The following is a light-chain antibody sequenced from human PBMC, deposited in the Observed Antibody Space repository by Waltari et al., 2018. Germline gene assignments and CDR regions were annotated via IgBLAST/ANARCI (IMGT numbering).Light chain of an antibody. J-gene: IGLJ3*02. CDR3: AAWDDSLYWV. Sequence: QSVLTQPPSASGTPGQRVTISCSGSSSNIGINYVYWYQQLPGTAPNLLIYGNNQRPSGVPDRFSGSQSGTSASLASSGLRSEDEADYYCAAWDDSLYWVFGGGTKLTVL. CDR2: GNN. CDR1: SSNIGINY. V-gene: IGLV1-47*01.